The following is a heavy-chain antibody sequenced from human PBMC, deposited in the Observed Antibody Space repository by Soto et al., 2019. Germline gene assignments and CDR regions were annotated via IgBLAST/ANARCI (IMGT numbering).Heavy chain of an antibody. CDR2: ISYDGSNK. Sequence: QVQLVESGGGVVQPGRSLRLSCAASGFTFSSYGMHWVRQAPGKGLEWVAVISYDGSNKYYADSVKGRFTISRDNSKNTLYLQMNSLRAEDTGVYYCAKDAQAVTTKDTQYYYYYYYMDVWGKGTTVTVSS. V-gene: IGHV3-30*18. J-gene: IGHJ6*03. CDR1: GFTFSSYG. CDR3: AKDAQAVTTKDTQYYYYYYYMDV. D-gene: IGHD4-4*01.